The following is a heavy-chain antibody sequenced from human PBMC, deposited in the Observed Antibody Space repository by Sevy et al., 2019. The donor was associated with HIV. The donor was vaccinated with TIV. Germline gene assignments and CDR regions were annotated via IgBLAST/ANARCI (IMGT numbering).Heavy chain of an antibody. Sequence: GGSLRLSCAASGFTFSNAWMSWVRQAPGKGLEWVGRIKSKTDGGTTDYAAPVKGRFTISRDDSKNTLYLQMNSLKTEDTAVYYCTTDSQNREFRSYYYGMDVWGQGTTVTVSS. CDR3: TTDSQNREFRSYYYGMDV. J-gene: IGHJ6*02. V-gene: IGHV3-15*01. CDR2: IKSKTDGGTT. CDR1: GFTFSNAW. D-gene: IGHD2-21*01.